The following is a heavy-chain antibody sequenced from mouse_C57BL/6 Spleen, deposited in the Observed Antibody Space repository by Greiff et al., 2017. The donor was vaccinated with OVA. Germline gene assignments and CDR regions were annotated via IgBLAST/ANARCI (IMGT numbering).Heavy chain of an antibody. J-gene: IGHJ4*01. D-gene: IGHD4-1*01. Sequence: QVQLKQSGAELMKPGASVKLSCKATGYTFTGYWIEWVKQRPGHGLEWIGEILPGSGSTNYNEKFKGKATFTADTSSNTAYMQLSSLTTEDSAIYYCARRSLGANAMDYWGQGTSVTVSS. CDR2: ILPGSGST. V-gene: IGHV1-9*01. CDR1: GYTFTGYW. CDR3: ARRSLGANAMDY.